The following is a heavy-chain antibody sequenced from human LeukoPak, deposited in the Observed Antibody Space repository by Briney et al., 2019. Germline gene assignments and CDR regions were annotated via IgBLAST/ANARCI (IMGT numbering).Heavy chain of an antibody. CDR3: ASRPYYCSGGSCFDY. J-gene: IGHJ4*02. Sequence: GESLKISCTGSGYSFTSYWIGWVRQMPGKGLGWMGIIYPGDSDTRYSPSFQGQVTISADKSISTAYLQWSSLKASDTAMYYCASRPYYCSGGSCFDYWGQGTLVTVSS. CDR2: IYPGDSDT. V-gene: IGHV5-51*01. D-gene: IGHD2-15*01. CDR1: GYSFTSYW.